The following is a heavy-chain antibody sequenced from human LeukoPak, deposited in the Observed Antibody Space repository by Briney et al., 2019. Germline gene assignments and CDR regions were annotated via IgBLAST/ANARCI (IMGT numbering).Heavy chain of an antibody. CDR1: GGSISSYY. D-gene: IGHD2-15*01. Sequence: SETLSLTCTVSGGSISSYYWSWIRQPPGKGLEWIGYIYYSGSTNYNSSFKSRVTMSVDTSKNQFSLKLSSVTAADTAVYYCARSVVVVAATRYYYMDVWGKGTTVTISS. CDR3: ARSVVVVAATRYYYMDV. V-gene: IGHV4-59*12. J-gene: IGHJ6*03. CDR2: IYYSGST.